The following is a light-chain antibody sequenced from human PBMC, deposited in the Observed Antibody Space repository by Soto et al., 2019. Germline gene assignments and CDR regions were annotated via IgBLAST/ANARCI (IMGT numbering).Light chain of an antibody. CDR2: KAS. CDR1: QTISSW. V-gene: IGKV1-5*03. J-gene: IGKJ5*01. Sequence: DIQMTQSPSTLSGSLGVRLNITCRASQTISSWLAWYQQKPGKAPKLLIYKASTLKSGVPSRFSGSGSGTEFTLTISSLQPDDFAIYYCQQTYTTPEITFGQGTRLEIK. CDR3: QQTYTTPEIT.